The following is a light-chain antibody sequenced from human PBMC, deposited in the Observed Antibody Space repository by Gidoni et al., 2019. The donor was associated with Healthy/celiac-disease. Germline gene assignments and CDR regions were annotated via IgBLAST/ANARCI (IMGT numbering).Light chain of an antibody. J-gene: IGKJ2*04. CDR1: QSISSY. CDR3: QQSYSTQCR. V-gene: IGKV1-39*01. CDR2: AAS. Sequence: DIQMTQSPSSLSASVGDRVTITCRASQSISSYLNWYQQKPGKAPKLLIYAASSLQSGVPSRFSGSGSGTDFTLTISSLQPEDFATYYCQQSYSTQCRFGQGTKLEIK.